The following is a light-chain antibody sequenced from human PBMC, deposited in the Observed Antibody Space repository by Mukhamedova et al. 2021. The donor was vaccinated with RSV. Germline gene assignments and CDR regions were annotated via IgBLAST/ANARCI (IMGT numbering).Light chain of an antibody. CDR1: SSNIGAGYD. CDR2: DNN. CDR3: QSYDRSAYVV. J-gene: IGLJ2*01. Sequence: VTISCTGSSSNIGAGYDVHWYQQLLGTAPKLLIYDNNNRPSGVPDRFSGSKSGTSASLAITGLQAEDEADYYCQSYDRSAYVVFG. V-gene: IGLV1-40*01.